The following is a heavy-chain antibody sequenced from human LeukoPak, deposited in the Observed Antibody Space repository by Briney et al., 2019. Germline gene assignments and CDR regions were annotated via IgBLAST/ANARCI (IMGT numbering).Heavy chain of an antibody. CDR2: ISGSGGST. V-gene: IGHV3-23*01. D-gene: IGHD2-2*01. CDR3: AKAAQYQLLLFDY. J-gene: IGHJ4*02. CDR1: GFTFSNYG. Sequence: AGTLRLSCAASGFTFSNYGMSWVRQAPGKGLEWVSAISGSGGSTYYADSVKGRFTISRDNSKNTLYLQMNSLRAEDTAVYYCAKAAQYQLLLFDYWGQGTLVTVSS.